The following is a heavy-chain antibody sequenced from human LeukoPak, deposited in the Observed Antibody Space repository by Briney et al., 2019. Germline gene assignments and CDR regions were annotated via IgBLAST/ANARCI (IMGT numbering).Heavy chain of an antibody. J-gene: IGHJ4*02. Sequence: SETLSLTCTVSGGSVSSMSHFWGWIRQPPGKGLEWIGSIYSTTASYYNPSLGSRVTISVDTSKHQLSLELTSVTAADTAVYYCARGVWNDYYFDYWGQRTLVTVSS. CDR3: ARGVWNDYYFDY. V-gene: IGHV4-39*02. CDR1: GGSVSSMSHF. CDR2: IYSTTAS. D-gene: IGHD1-1*01.